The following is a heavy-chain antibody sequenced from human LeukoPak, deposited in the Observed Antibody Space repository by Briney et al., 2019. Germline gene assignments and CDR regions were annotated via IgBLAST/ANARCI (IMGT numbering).Heavy chain of an antibody. CDR1: GYTFTSYG. Sequence: GASVKVSCKASGYTFTSYGISWVRQAPGQGLEWMGWINTNTGNPTYAQGFTGRFVFSLDTSVSTAYLQISSLKPEDTAVYYCARVGFPTYYYYMDVWGKGTTVTVSS. CDR2: INTNTGNP. D-gene: IGHD3-10*01. V-gene: IGHV7-4-1*02. CDR3: ARVGFPTYYYYMDV. J-gene: IGHJ6*03.